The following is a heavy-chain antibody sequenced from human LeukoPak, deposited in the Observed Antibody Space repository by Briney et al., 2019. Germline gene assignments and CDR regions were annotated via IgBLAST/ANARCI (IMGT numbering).Heavy chain of an antibody. Sequence: PGGSLRLSCAASGFTFSSYAMHWVRQAPGKGLEWVAVISYDGSNKYYADSVKGRFTISRDNSKNTLYLQMNSLRAEDTAVYYCARDPHDYGDSYFDYWGQGTLVTVSS. CDR2: ISYDGSNK. D-gene: IGHD4-17*01. CDR3: ARDPHDYGDSYFDY. J-gene: IGHJ4*02. V-gene: IGHV3-30-3*01. CDR1: GFTFSSYA.